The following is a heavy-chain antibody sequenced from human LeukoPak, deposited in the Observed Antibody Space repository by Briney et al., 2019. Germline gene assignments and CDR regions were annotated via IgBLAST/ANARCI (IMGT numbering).Heavy chain of an antibody. D-gene: IGHD3-22*01. J-gene: IGHJ4*02. V-gene: IGHV4-4*07. CDR3: ARDEYDSRGYYHAW. Sequence: SETLSLTCTVSGGSIRTYYWSWIRQPAGKGLEWIGRIYAGGSTNSNPSLKSRVTMSVDKSNIQCSLKLSSVTVADTAVYYCARDEYDSRGYYHAWWGQGILVTVSS. CDR1: GGSIRTYY. CDR2: IYAGGST.